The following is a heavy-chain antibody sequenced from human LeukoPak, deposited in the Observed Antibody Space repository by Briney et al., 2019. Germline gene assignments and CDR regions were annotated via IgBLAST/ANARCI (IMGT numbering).Heavy chain of an antibody. D-gene: IGHD2-15*01. J-gene: IGHJ6*02. CDR2: ISAYNGNT. Sequence: ASVTVSCKASGYTFTSYGISWVRQAPGQGLEWMGWISAYNGNTNYAQKLQGRVTMTTDTSTSTAYMELRSLRSDDTAVYYCAIYCSGGSCYGMDVWAQGTTVTVSS. CDR1: GYTFTSYG. V-gene: IGHV1-18*01. CDR3: AIYCSGGSCYGMDV.